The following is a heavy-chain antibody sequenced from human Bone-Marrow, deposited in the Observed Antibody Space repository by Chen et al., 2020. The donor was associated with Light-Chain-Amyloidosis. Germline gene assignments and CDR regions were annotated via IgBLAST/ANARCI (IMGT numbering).Heavy chain of an antibody. Sequence: QVQLQQWGAGLLKPSETLSRTCAVYGGSFSGYYWSWIRQPPGKGLEWIGEINHSGSTNYNPSLKSRVTISVDTSKNQFSLKLSSVTAADTAVYYCARLGEWFGYLGWYFDLWGRGTLVTVSS. D-gene: IGHD3-10*01. J-gene: IGHJ2*01. V-gene: IGHV4-34*01. CDR1: GGSFSGYY. CDR3: ARLGEWFGYLGWYFDL. CDR2: INHSGST.